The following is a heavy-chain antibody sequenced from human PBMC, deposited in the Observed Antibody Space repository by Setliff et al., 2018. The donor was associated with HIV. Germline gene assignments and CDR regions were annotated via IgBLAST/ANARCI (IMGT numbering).Heavy chain of an antibody. V-gene: IGHV3-48*03. CDR2: ISDSGTTI. CDR3: ARVKRGTPPSY. J-gene: IGHJ4*02. CDR1: GFTFSNYG. Sequence: PGGSLRLSCAASGFTFSNYGMNWVRQAPGKGLEWVSYISDSGTTIYYADFVRGRFTISRDNAKNSLYLQMNSLRAEDTGVYYCARVKRGTPPSYWGQGTLVTVSS.